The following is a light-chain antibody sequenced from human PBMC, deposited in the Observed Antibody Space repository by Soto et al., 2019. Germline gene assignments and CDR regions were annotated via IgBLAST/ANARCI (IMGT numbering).Light chain of an antibody. V-gene: IGKV1-39*01. Sequence: DIQMTQSPSSLSASVGDRVTITCRASQSITTYLNWYQQTSGEAPKLLIYAAARLQSGVPSRFSGSGSGTDFTLTISSLQPEDFATYYCQQTYSTPPTFGQGTKVDIK. J-gene: IGKJ1*01. CDR2: AAA. CDR3: QQTYSTPPT. CDR1: QSITTY.